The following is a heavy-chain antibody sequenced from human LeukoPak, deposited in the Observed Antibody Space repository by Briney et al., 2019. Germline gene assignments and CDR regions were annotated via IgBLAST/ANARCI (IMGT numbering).Heavy chain of an antibody. D-gene: IGHD6-19*01. CDR2: INHSGST. V-gene: IGHV4-34*01. CDR1: GGSFSGYY. J-gene: IGHJ4*02. CDR3: ARGRFWAVAGSYYFDY. Sequence: TSETLSLTCAVYGGSFSGYYWSWIRQPPGKGLEWIGEINHSGSTNYNPSLKSRVTISVDTSKNQFSLKLSSVTAADTAVYYCARGRFWAVAGSYYFDYWGQGTLVTVSS.